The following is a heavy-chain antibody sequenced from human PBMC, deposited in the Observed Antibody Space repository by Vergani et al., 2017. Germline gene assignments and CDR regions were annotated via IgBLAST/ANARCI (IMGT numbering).Heavy chain of an antibody. J-gene: IGHJ2*01. V-gene: IGHV4-30-2*06. CDR1: GDSINSGHYS. CDR3: ARSPLKRNYVWYLDL. Sequence: QVQLQESGSALVKPSQTLSLTCTVSGDSINSGHYSWNWIRQSPSKGLEWIGYIFHSGSTYYNPSLETRVTISIDKSKTQFSLTLSSSIAADAADYYCARSPLKRNYVWYLDLWGRGTLVTVSS. CDR2: IFHSGST. D-gene: IGHD1-7*01.